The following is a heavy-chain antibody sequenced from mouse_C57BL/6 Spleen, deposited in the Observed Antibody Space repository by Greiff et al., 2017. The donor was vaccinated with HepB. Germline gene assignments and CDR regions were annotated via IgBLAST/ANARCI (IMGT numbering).Heavy chain of an antibody. CDR2: INPNNGGT. CDR3: ARWGLRRRDYFDY. D-gene: IGHD2-4*01. J-gene: IGHJ2*01. Sequence: EVQLQQSGPELVKPGASVKMSCKASGYTFTDYNMHWVKQSHGKSLEWIGYINPNNGGTSYNQKFKGKATLTVNKSSSTAYMELRSLTSEDSAVYYCARWGLRRRDYFDYWGQGTTLTVSS. V-gene: IGHV1-22*01. CDR1: GYTFTDYN.